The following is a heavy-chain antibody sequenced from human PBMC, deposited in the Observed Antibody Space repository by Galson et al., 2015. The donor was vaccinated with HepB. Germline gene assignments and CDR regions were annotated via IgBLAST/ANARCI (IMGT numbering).Heavy chain of an antibody. CDR1: GFTVSSNY. CDR3: ARETTGFSHGMDV. CDR2: IYSGGRT. Sequence: SLRLSCAASGFTVSSNYMSWVRQAPGKGLEWVSVIYSGGRTFYADSVKGRFTISRDNYKNTLYLQMNSLRAEDTAVYYCARETTGFSHGMDVWGQGITVTVSS. J-gene: IGHJ6*02. D-gene: IGHD1-1*01. V-gene: IGHV3-53*01.